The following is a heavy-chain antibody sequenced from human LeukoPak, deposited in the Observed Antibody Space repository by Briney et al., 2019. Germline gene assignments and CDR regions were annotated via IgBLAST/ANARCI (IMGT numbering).Heavy chain of an antibody. J-gene: IGHJ4*02. D-gene: IGHD5-12*01. Sequence: GGSLRLFCAASGFTFNRYWMSWVRQAPGKELQWVANIKQDGSAKYYVDSVKGRFTISRDNAKNSLYLQMNSLRAEDTAVYYCARVEASGYDYGAFDYWGQGTLVTVSS. CDR1: GFTFNRYW. V-gene: IGHV3-7*01. CDR3: ARVEASGYDYGAFDY. CDR2: IKQDGSAK.